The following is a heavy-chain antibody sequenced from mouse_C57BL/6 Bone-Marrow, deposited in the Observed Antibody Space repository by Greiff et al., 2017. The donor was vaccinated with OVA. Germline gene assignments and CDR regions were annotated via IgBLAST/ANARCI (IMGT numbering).Heavy chain of an antibody. CDR1: GYTFTSYW. J-gene: IGHJ1*03. Sequence: VQLQQPGPELVKPGASVKLSCKASGYTFTSYWMHWVKQRPGQGLEWIGNINPSNGGTNYNEKFKRKATLTVDKSSSTAYMQLSSLTSEDSAVYYCARGLRRVSLYWYFDVWGTGTTVTVSS. CDR3: ARGLRRVSLYWYFDV. D-gene: IGHD2-4*01. V-gene: IGHV1-53*01. CDR2: INPSNGGT.